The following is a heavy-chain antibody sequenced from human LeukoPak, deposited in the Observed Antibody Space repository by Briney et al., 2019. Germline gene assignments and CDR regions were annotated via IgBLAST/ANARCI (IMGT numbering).Heavy chain of an antibody. CDR3: ARGSSGWYSVWFDP. V-gene: IGHV4-59*01. D-gene: IGHD6-19*01. Sequence: PSETLSLTCTVSGGSISSYYWSWIRQPPGKGLEWIGYIYYSGSTNYSPSLKSRVTISVDTSKNQFSLKLSSVTAADTAVYYCARGSSGWYSVWFDPWGQGTLVTVSS. CDR2: IYYSGST. J-gene: IGHJ5*02. CDR1: GGSISSYY.